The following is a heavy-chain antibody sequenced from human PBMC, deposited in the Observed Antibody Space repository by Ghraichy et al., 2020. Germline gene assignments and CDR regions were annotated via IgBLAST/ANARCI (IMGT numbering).Heavy chain of an antibody. V-gene: IGHV4-61*02. CDR2: IYTSGST. CDR3: ARDPAYYYDNSGYFDY. CDR1: GGSISSGSYY. D-gene: IGHD3-22*01. J-gene: IGHJ4*02. Sequence: SETLSLTCTVSGGSISSGSYYWNWVRQPAGKGLEWIGCIYTSGSTNYNPSLKSRITISLDTSKNQFSLKMSSVTAADTAVYYCARDPAYYYDNSGYFDYWGQGTLVTVSS.